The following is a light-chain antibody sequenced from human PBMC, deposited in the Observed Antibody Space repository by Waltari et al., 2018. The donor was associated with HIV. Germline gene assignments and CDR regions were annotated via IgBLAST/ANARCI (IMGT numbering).Light chain of an antibody. CDR1: SSNVGNNY. J-gene: IGLJ2*01. Sequence: QSVLTQPPSASGTPGQRVTISCSGSSSNVGNNYVYWYQQLPGTAPKLLISINNQRPSGVPARFSASKSGTSAALAISGLRSEDEADYYCAALDDSLIDQVVFGGGTKLTVL. CDR2: INN. CDR3: AALDDSLIDQVV. V-gene: IGLV1-47*01.